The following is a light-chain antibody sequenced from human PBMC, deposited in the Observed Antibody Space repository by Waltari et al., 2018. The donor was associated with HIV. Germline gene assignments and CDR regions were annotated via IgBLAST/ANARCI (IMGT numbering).Light chain of an antibody. Sequence: EIVLTQSPATLSLSPGDRATLSCRASQSVGNYLAWYQQKPGQAPRLLIYDASNRATGIPARCSGSGSGTDFTLTISSLEPEDFAVYYCQQRTNWPPYSFGQGTKLESK. CDR2: DAS. CDR1: QSVGNY. V-gene: IGKV3-11*01. CDR3: QQRTNWPPYS. J-gene: IGKJ2*03.